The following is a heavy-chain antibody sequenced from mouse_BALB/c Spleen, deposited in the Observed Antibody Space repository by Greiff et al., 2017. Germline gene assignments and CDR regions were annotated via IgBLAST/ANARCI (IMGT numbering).Heavy chain of an antibody. J-gene: IGHJ4*01. D-gene: IGHD2-3*01. CDR1: SYTFTDYA. CDR3: AREMVPRGYYAMDY. Sequence: VKLVESGPELVRPGVSVKISCKGSSYTFTDYAMHWVKQSHAKSLEWIGVISTYYGNTNYNQKFKGKATMTVDKSSSTAYMELARLTSEDSAVYYCAREMVPRGYYAMDYWGQGTSVTVAS. V-gene: IGHV1-67*01. CDR2: ISTYYGNT.